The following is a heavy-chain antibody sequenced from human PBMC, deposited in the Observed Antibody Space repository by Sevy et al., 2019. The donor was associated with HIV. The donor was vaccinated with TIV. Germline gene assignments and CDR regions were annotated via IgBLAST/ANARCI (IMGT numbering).Heavy chain of an antibody. CDR3: AKDRKVLLVVYAIPFDVFDI. J-gene: IGHJ3*02. V-gene: IGHV3-30*02. CDR2: IRYDGSNE. CDR1: GFTFSNHG. D-gene: IGHD2-8*02. Sequence: GGSLRFSCAASGFTFSNHGMHWVRQAPGKGLEWVAFIRYDGSNEYYGDSVKGRFTISRDNSKNTLYLQMNSLRPEDTAVYYCAKDRKVLLVVYAIPFDVFDIRGQGTMVTVSS.